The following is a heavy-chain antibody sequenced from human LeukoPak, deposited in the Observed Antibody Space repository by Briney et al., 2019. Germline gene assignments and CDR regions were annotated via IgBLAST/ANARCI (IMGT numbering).Heavy chain of an antibody. V-gene: IGHV1-2*02. CDR1: GYTFTGYY. D-gene: IGHD3-16*01. CDR3: ARERGATGAFDI. J-gene: IGHJ3*02. Sequence: ASVKVSCKASGYTFTGYYMHWVRQAPGQGLEWMGWINPNSGGTKYSQEFQGRVTITRDTSASTAYMELSSLRSEDMAVYYCARERGATGAFDIWGQGTMVTVSS. CDR2: INPNSGGT.